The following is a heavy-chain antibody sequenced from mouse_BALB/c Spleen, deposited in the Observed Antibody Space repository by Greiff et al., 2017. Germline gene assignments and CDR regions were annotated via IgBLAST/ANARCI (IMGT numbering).Heavy chain of an antibody. CDR1: GYTFTSYY. Sequence: QVQLQQSGPELVKPGASVRISCKASGYTFTSYYIHWVKQRPGQGLEWIGWIYPGNVNTKYNEKFKDKATLTADKSSSTAYMQLSSLTSEDSAVYYCARYYRYERYFDVWGAGTTVTVSS. CDR3: ARYYRYERYFDV. D-gene: IGHD2-14*01. V-gene: IGHV1S56*01. CDR2: IYPGNVNT. J-gene: IGHJ1*01.